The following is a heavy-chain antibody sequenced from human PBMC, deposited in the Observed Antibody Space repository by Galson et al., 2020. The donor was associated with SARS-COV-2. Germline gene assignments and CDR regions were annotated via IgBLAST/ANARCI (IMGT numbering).Heavy chain of an antibody. CDR2: ISSSSSTI. CDR1: GFTFSSYS. V-gene: IGHV3-48*02. J-gene: IGHJ6*02. D-gene: IGHD3-3*01. CDR3: ARDLSSITIFGVGRYGMDV. Sequence: GGSLRLSCAASGFTFSSYSMNWVRQAPGKGLEWVSYISSSSSTIYYADSVKGRFTISRDNAKNSLYLQMNSLRDEDTVVYYCARDLSSITIFGVGRYGMDVWGQGTTVTVSS.